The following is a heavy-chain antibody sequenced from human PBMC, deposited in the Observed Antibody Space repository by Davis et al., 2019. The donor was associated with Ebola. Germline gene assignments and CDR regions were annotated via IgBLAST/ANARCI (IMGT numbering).Heavy chain of an antibody. CDR2: ISSSSSTI. V-gene: IGHV3-48*02. CDR3: AKAGDIVVVVAAAFDI. J-gene: IGHJ3*02. Sequence: GESLKISCAASGFTFSSYSMNWVRQAPGKGLEWVSYISSSSSTIYYADSVKGRFTISRDNAKNSLYLQMNSLRDEDTAVYYCAKAGDIVVVVAAAFDIWGQGTMVTVSS. CDR1: GFTFSSYS. D-gene: IGHD2-15*01.